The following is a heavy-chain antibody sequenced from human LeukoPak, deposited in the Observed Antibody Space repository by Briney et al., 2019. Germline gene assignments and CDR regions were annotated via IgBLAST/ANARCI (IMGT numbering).Heavy chain of an antibody. CDR2: IRYDGSDK. D-gene: IGHD2-2*01. V-gene: IGHV3-30*02. Sequence: PGGSLRLSCAASGFTFSSYGMHWVRQTPGKGLEWVAFIRYDGSDKYYADSVKGRFTISRDNSKNTLHLQMNSRRPEDTAVYYCAKDFLIKMRTPGAFDLWGQGTMVTVSS. J-gene: IGHJ3*01. CDR1: GFTFSSYG. CDR3: AKDFLIKMRTPGAFDL.